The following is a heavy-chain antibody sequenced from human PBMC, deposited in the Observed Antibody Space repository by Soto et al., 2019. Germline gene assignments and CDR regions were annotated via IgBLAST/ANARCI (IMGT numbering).Heavy chain of an antibody. J-gene: IGHJ4*02. CDR2: IYGNGAET. CDR3: AKDKQPDGIWDIDW. V-gene: IGHV3-23*01. CDR1: GFDFYLYT. Sequence: EVHLLESGGDLVRPGGSLRHSCVASGFDFYLYTMNWVRQAPGKGLEWVSGIYGNGAETFHADSVKGRFTISRDNTRNTVYLQMNSLRDEDTAVYYCAKDKQPDGIWDIDWWGQGTRVTVS. D-gene: IGHD1-1*01.